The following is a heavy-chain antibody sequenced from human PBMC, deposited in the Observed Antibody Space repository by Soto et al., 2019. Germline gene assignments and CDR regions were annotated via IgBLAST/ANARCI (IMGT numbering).Heavy chain of an antibody. CDR2: IYWGDDK. J-gene: IGHJ1*01. CDR3: ARTLQYYDFWL. D-gene: IGHD3-3*01. Sequence: SGPTLVNPTQTLTLTCTFSGFSLSTSGVGVGWIRQPPGKALEWLALIYWGDDKRYSPSLKSRLTITKDTSKNQVVLTMTNLDPVDTATYYCARTLQYYDFWLWGQGTLVTVSS. CDR1: GFSLSTSGVG. V-gene: IGHV2-5*02.